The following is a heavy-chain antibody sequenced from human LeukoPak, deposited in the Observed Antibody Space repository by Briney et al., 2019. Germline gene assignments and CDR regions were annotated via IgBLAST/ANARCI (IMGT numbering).Heavy chain of an antibody. Sequence: GGSLRLSCAGSGFTFCSYAMSWVRQAPGKGLEWVSGVSGSGRSTYYADSVKGRFTVCRDNSKNKLDLEMTRLRAEDPAVSYCARHEGSSENWNYAQYWGQGTLVTVSS. J-gene: IGHJ4*02. CDR3: ARHEGSSENWNYAQY. CDR1: GFTFCSYA. CDR2: VSGSGRST. V-gene: IGHV3-23*01. D-gene: IGHD1-7*01.